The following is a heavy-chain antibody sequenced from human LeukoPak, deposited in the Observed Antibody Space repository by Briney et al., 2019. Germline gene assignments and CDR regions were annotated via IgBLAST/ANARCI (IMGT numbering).Heavy chain of an antibody. CDR1: GFTFSSYA. CDR2: IYSGGST. Sequence: PGGSLRLSCAASGFTFSSYAMSWVRQAPGKGLEWVSVIYSGGSTYYADSVKGRFTISRDNSKNTLYLQMNSLRAEDTAVYYCARSPGPSDFDYWGQGTLVTVSS. CDR3: ARSPGPSDFDY. V-gene: IGHV3-66*01. J-gene: IGHJ4*02. D-gene: IGHD1-26*01.